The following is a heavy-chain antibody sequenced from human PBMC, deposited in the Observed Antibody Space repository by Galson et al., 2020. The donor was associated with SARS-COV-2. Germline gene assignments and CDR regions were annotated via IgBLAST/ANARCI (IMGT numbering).Heavy chain of an antibody. Sequence: SETLSLTCTVSGGSISSSNYYWAWIRQPPGKGLEWIGRVYYSGTTYYNPSLKSRVSRSVDTSKDQFSLKLGSVTAADTAVYYCARHLNGGTDYWGQGTLVTVSS. CDR3: ARHLNGGTDY. V-gene: IGHV4-39*01. CDR2: VYYSGTT. J-gene: IGHJ4*02. CDR1: GGSISSSNYY. D-gene: IGHD3-9*01.